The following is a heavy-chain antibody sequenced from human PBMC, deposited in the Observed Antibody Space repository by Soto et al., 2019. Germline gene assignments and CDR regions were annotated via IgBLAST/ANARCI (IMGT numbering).Heavy chain of an antibody. CDR2: ISYDGSNK. D-gene: IGHD1-26*01. CDR1: GFTFSSYA. J-gene: IGHJ4*02. Sequence: QVQLVESGGGVVQPGRSLRLSCAASGFTFSSYAMHWVRQAPGKGLEWVAVISYDGSNKYYADSVKGRFTISRDNSMNTLYLQMNSLRAEDTAMYYCARAGVGATYYFDYWGQGTLVTVSS. CDR3: ARAGVGATYYFDY. V-gene: IGHV3-30-3*01.